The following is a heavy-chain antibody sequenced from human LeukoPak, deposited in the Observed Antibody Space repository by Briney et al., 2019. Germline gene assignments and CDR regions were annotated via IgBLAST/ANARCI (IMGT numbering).Heavy chain of an antibody. V-gene: IGHV3-23*01. CDR3: AKDSPGYSSMGDY. Sequence: GGSLRLSCAASGFTFSSYAMSWVCQAPGKGLEWVSAISGSGGSTYYADSVKGRFTISRDNAKNSLYLQMNSLRAEDTAVYYCAKDSPGYSSMGDYWGQGTLVTVSS. CDR1: GFTFSSYA. CDR2: ISGSGGST. J-gene: IGHJ4*02. D-gene: IGHD6-13*01.